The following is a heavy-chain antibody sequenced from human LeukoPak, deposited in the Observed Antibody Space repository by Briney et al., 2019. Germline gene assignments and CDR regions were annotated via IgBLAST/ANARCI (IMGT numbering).Heavy chain of an antibody. Sequence: GGSLRLSCAASGFTFSSYAMSWVRQAPGEGLEWVSAISGSGGSTYYADSVKGRFTISRDNSKNTLYLQMNSLRAEDTAVYYCAKGSSSWAYYYGMDVWGQGTTVTVSS. CDR1: GFTFSSYA. CDR3: AKGSSSWAYYYGMDV. CDR2: ISGSGGST. V-gene: IGHV3-23*01. D-gene: IGHD6-13*01. J-gene: IGHJ6*02.